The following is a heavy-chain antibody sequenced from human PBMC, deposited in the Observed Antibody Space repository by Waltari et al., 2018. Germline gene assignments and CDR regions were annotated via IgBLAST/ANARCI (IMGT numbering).Heavy chain of an antibody. V-gene: IGHV4-38-2*01. CDR1: GYPISSGYY. CDR3: ARQSPFEYYFDY. Sequence: QVQLQESGPGLVKPSETLSLTCAVSGYPISSGYYWGWIRQPPGKGLEWIGSIYHSGSTYYNPSLKSRVTISVDTSKNQFSLKLSSVTAADTAVYYCARQSPFEYYFDYWGQGTLVTVSS. J-gene: IGHJ4*02. D-gene: IGHD3-9*01. CDR2: IYHSGST.